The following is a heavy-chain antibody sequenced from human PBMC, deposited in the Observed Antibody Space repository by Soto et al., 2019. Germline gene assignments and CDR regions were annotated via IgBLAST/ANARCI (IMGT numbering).Heavy chain of an antibody. Sequence: ASVKVSCKASGGTFSSYAISWVRQAPGQGLEWMGGIIPIFGTANYAQKFQGRVTITADKSTSTAYMELSSLRSEDTAVYYCARAFVACSTSCYPYYYGMDVWGQGTTVTVSS. V-gene: IGHV1-69*06. CDR1: GGTFSSYA. CDR3: ARAFVACSTSCYPYYYGMDV. J-gene: IGHJ6*02. CDR2: IIPIFGTA. D-gene: IGHD2-2*01.